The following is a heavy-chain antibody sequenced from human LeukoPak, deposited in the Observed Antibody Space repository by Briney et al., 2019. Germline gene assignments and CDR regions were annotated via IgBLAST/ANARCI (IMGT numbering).Heavy chain of an antibody. J-gene: IGHJ4*02. CDR2: ISISGST. CDR3: ARDPQPPGIAAAGTPGDY. D-gene: IGHD6-13*01. Sequence: SETLSLTCTVSGGSISNYFWSWIRQPAGKGLEWIGRISISGSTDYNPSLKSRVTMSVDTSMNQFSLNLNSVIAADTAVYYCARDPQPPGIAAAGTPGDYWGQGTLVTVSS. V-gene: IGHV4-4*07. CDR1: GGSISNYF.